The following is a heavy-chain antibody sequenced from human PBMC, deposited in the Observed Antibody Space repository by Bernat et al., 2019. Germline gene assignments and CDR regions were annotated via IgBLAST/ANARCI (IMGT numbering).Heavy chain of an antibody. D-gene: IGHD5-18*01. CDR2: INPSGGST. Sequence: QVQLVQSGAEVKKPGASVKVSCKASGYTFTSYYMHWVRQAPGQGLEWMGIINPSGGSTSYAQKFQGRVTMTRDTSTSTVYMELSSLRSEDTAVYYCARARYSYGYARSYFDYWGQGTLVTVSS. J-gene: IGHJ4*02. CDR3: ARARYSYGYARSYFDY. CDR1: GYTFTSYY. V-gene: IGHV1-46*03.